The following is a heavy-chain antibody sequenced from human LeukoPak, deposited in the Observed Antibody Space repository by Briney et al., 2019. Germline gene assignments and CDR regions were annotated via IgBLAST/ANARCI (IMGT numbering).Heavy chain of an antibody. Sequence: SETLSLTCTVSGGSISSYYWSWIRQPPGKGLEWIGYIYYSGSTNYNPSFKSRVTISVDTSKNQFSLKLSSVTAADTAVYYCARAYGFGGDPWGQGTLVTVSS. CDR1: GGSISSYY. CDR3: ARAYGFGGDP. CDR2: IYYSGST. J-gene: IGHJ5*02. V-gene: IGHV4-59*01. D-gene: IGHD3-10*01.